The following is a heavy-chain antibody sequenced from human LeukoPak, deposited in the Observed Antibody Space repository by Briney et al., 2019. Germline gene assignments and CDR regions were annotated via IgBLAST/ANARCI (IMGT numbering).Heavy chain of an antibody. V-gene: IGHV3-23*01. CDR3: AKDPFGISPPGFDY. J-gene: IGHJ4*02. D-gene: IGHD3-16*01. CDR1: GFTFSNYA. Sequence: GGSLRLSCAASGFTFSNYAMSWVRQAPGKGLEWVSTISGSGGSTYYADSVKGRFTISRDNSKNTLYLQMNSLRAEDTAVYYCAKDPFGISPPGFDYWGQGTLVTVSS. CDR2: ISGSGGST.